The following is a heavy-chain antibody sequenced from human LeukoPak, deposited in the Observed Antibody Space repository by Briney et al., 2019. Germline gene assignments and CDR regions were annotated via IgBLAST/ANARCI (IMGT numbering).Heavy chain of an antibody. CDR1: GGSISSYY. D-gene: IGHD3-10*01. CDR2: IYTSGST. Sequence: SETLSLTCTVSGGSISSYYWSWIRQPAGEGLEWIGRIYTSGSTNYNPSLKSRVTMSVDTSKNQFSLKLSSVTAADTAVYYCARDRGDITMVRGVIISDAFDIWGQGTMVTVSS. J-gene: IGHJ3*02. CDR3: ARDRGDITMVRGVIISDAFDI. V-gene: IGHV4-4*07.